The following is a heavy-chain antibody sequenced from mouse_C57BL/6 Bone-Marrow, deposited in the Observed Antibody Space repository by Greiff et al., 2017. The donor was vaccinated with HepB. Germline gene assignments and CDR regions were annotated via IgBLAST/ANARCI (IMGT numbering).Heavy chain of an antibody. CDR1: GYTFTSYW. D-gene: IGHD1-1*01. V-gene: IGHV1-72*01. Sequence: VQLQQSGAELVKPGASVKLSCKASGYTFTSYWMHWVKQRPGRGLEWIGRIDPNSGGTKYNEKFKSKATLTVDKPSSTAYMQLSSLTSEDSAVYYCARSGITTVVAEDYCDYWGQGTTLTVSS. CDR2: IDPNSGGT. J-gene: IGHJ2*01. CDR3: ARSGITTVVAEDYCDY.